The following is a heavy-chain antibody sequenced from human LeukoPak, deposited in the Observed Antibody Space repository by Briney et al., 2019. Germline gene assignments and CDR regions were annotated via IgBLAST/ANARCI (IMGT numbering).Heavy chain of an antibody. D-gene: IGHD3-10*01. CDR2: INHSGST. J-gene: IGHJ5*02. CDR1: GGSFSGYY. Sequence: SETLSLTCAVYGGSFSGYYWSWIRQPPGKGLEWIGEINHSGSTNYNPSLKSRVTMSVDTSKNQFSLKLSSVTAADTAVYYCAREGRITMVRGVHNWFDPWGQGTLVTVSS. CDR3: AREGRITMVRGVHNWFDP. V-gene: IGHV4-34*01.